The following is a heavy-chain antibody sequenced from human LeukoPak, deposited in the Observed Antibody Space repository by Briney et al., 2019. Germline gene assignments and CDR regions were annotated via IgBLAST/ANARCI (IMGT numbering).Heavy chain of an antibody. D-gene: IGHD2-2*01. J-gene: IGHJ4*02. CDR2: IRSKAYGGTT. CDR1: GFTFGDYA. Sequence: GGSLRLSCTATGFTFGDYAMSWVRQAPGKGLEWVGFIRSKAYGGTTEYAASVKGRFTISRDDSKSIAYLQMNSLKTEDTAVYYCTRDSEYQLLVFDYWGQGTLVTVSS. CDR3: TRDSEYQLLVFDY. V-gene: IGHV3-49*04.